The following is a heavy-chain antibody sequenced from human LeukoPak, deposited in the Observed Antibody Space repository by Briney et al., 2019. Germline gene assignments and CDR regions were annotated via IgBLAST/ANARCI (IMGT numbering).Heavy chain of an antibody. D-gene: IGHD3-10*01. Sequence: ASVKVSCKASAITSYGISWVRQAPGQGLEWMGWISAYNGNTNYAQKFQGRVTMTTDTSTSTAHMELRSLRSDDTAVYYCARDKEGYYGSGSYYDYWGQGTLVTVSS. CDR2: ISAYNGNT. CDR3: ARDKEGYYGSGSYYDY. J-gene: IGHJ4*02. CDR1: AITSYG. V-gene: IGHV1-18*04.